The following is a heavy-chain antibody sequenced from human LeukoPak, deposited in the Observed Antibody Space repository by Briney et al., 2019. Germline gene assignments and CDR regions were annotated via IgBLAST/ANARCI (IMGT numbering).Heavy chain of an antibody. Sequence: SETLSLTCAVYGGSFSGYYWSWIRQPPGKGLEWIGEINHSGSTNYNPPLKSRVTISVDTSKNQFSLKLSSVTAADTAVYYCARHACGGDCYPHLTNWFDPWGQGTLVTVSS. J-gene: IGHJ5*02. CDR3: ARHACGGDCYPHLTNWFDP. CDR2: INHSGST. CDR1: GGSFSGYY. V-gene: IGHV4-34*01. D-gene: IGHD2-21*02.